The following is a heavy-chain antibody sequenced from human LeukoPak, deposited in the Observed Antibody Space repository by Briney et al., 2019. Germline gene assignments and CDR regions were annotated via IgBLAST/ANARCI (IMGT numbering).Heavy chain of an antibody. D-gene: IGHD3-3*01. CDR1: GGSISSGSYY. Sequence: SETLSLTCTVSGGSISSGSYYWSWIRQPAGKGLEWIGRIYTSGSTNYNPSLKSRVTISVDTSKNQFSLKLSSVTAADTAVYYCARGNYDFWSGYYTGSWFDPWGQGTLVTVSS. J-gene: IGHJ5*02. CDR3: ARGNYDFWSGYYTGSWFDP. V-gene: IGHV4-61*02. CDR2: IYTSGST.